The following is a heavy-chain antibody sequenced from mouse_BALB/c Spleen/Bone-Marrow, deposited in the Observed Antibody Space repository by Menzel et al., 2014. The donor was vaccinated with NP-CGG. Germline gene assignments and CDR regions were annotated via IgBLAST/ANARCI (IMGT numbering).Heavy chain of an antibody. V-gene: IGHV4-1*02. J-gene: IGHJ1*01. CDR2: INPDSSTI. D-gene: IGHD1-1*01. Sequence: EVMLVESGGGLVQPGGSLKLSCAASGFDLSRYWMSWVRQVPGKGLEWIGEINPDSSTINYTPSLKDKFIISRDNAKSTLYLQMSKVRSEDTALYYCARLNYYGNLFVWGAGTTVTVSS. CDR1: GFDLSRYW. CDR3: ARLNYYGNLFV.